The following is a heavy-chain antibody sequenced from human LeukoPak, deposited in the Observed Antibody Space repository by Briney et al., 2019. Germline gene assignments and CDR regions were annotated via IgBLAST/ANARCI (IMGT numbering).Heavy chain of an antibody. D-gene: IGHD3-22*01. Sequence: GGSLRLSCAASGFTFSSYSMNWVRQAPGKGLEWVSSISSSSSYIYYADSVKGRFTISRVNAKNSLYLQMNSLRAEDTAVYYCARGGIVVVDFDYWGQGTLVTVSS. CDR2: ISSSSSYI. CDR1: GFTFSSYS. V-gene: IGHV3-21*01. J-gene: IGHJ4*02. CDR3: ARGGIVVVDFDY.